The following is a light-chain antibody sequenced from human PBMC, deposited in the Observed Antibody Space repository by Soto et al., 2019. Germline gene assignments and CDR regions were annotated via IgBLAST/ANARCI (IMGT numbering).Light chain of an antibody. CDR3: QQYNNWPPPLT. Sequence: EIVMTQSPATLSVSPGERATLSCRASQSVSSNLAWYQQKPGQAPRLPIYGASTRATGIPARFSGSGSGTEFTLNISSLQSEDFAVYYCQQYNNWPPPLTFGGGTKVEIK. CDR1: QSVSSN. CDR2: GAS. J-gene: IGKJ4*01. V-gene: IGKV3-15*01.